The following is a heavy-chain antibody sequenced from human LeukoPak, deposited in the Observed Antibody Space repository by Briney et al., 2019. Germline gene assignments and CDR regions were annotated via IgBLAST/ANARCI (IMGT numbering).Heavy chain of an antibody. CDR1: GGSFSGYY. V-gene: IGHV4-34*01. D-gene: IGHD5-12*01. CDR2: INHRGST. Sequence: SETLYLTCAVYGGSFSGYYWSWMRQAPGNGLEWIGEINHRGSTNYNPSLKSRVTISVDTSKNQFSLKLSSVTAADTAVYYCARGGPSGYVDWGQGTLVTVSS. J-gene: IGHJ4*02. CDR3: ARGGPSGYVD.